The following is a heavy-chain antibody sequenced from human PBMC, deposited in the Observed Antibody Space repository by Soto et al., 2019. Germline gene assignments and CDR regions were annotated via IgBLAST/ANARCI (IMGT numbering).Heavy chain of an antibody. CDR3: AKLGVTYGPYYFDD. CDR2: VIPNLGVT. Sequence: SVKVSCKASGGTLSSYTFSWVRQAPGQGLEWMGRVIPNLGVTNYAKKFQGRFTIVVDTSTSTAYMELNSLRYEDTAVYYCAKLGVTYGPYYFDDWGQGTLVTGSS. CDR1: GGTLSSYT. J-gene: IGHJ4*02. V-gene: IGHV1-69*02. D-gene: IGHD1-26*01.